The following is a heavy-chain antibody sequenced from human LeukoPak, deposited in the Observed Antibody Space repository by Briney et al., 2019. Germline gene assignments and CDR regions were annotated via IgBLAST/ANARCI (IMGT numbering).Heavy chain of an antibody. D-gene: IGHD4-17*01. CDR2: ISSSSYI. CDR3: ARDKKTDDYGDYWPWVVDY. Sequence: PGGSLRLSCAASGFTFSSYSMNWVRQAPGKGLEWVSSISSSSYIYYADSVKGRFTISRDNAKNSLYLQMNSLRAEDTAVYYCARDKKTDDYGDYWPWVVDYWGQGTLVTVSS. CDR1: GFTFSSYS. J-gene: IGHJ4*02. V-gene: IGHV3-21*06.